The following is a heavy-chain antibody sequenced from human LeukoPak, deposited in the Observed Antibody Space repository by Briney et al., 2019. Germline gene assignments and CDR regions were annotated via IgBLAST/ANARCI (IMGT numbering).Heavy chain of an antibody. J-gene: IGHJ4*02. V-gene: IGHV3-9*01. CDR1: GFTFDDYA. CDR3: AEAVAGTPYYFDY. Sequence: GGSLRLSCAASGFTFDDYAMHWVRQAPGKGLEWVSGISWNSGSIGYADSVKGRFTISRGNAKNSLYLQMNSLRAEDTALYYCAEAVAGTPYYFDYWGQGTLVTVSS. CDR2: ISWNSGSI. D-gene: IGHD6-19*01.